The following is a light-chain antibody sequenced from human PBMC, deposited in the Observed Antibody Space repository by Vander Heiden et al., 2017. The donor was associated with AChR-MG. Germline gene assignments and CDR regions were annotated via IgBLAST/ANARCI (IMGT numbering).Light chain of an antibody. Sequence: EIVLTQSPATLSLSPGERATVPCRASQSVGTYLAWYQQRPGQVPRLLIYDASNRATGIPARFSGSGSETDFTLTISSLESEDFAVYYCQQRRRWPRTFGQGTKV. J-gene: IGKJ1*01. CDR1: QSVGTY. CDR3: QQRRRWPRT. CDR2: DAS. V-gene: IGKV3-11*01.